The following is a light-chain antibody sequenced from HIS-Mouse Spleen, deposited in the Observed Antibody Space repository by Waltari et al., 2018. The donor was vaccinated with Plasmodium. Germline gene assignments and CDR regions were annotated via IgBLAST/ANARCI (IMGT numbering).Light chain of an antibody. V-gene: IGLV3-10*01. CDR1: ALPKKY. J-gene: IGLJ3*02. CDR3: YSTDSSGNHRV. Sequence: SYELTQPPSVSVSPGQTARITCSGAALPKKYAYWYKQKSGQAPVLVIYEESKRPSGIPERVSGSSSGTMATLTISGAQVEDEADYYCYSTDSSGNHRVFGGGTKLTVL. CDR2: EES.